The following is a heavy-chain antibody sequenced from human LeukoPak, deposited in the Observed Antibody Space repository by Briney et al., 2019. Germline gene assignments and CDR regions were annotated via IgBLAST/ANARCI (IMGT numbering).Heavy chain of an antibody. V-gene: IGHV3-11*01. Sequence: GGSLRLSCAASGFTFSDYYMSWIRQAPGKGLEWVSYISPSDNGIYYADSVEGRFTISRDNAKNSLYLQMNSLRAEDPAVYYCARGKSGYCSGGSCRHYFDYWGQGTLVTVSS. D-gene: IGHD2-15*01. CDR3: ARGKSGYCSGGSCRHYFDY. J-gene: IGHJ4*02. CDR2: ISPSDNGI. CDR1: GFTFSDYY.